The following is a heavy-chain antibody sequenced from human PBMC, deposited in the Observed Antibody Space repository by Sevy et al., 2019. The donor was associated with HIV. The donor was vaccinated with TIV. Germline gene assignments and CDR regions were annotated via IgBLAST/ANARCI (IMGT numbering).Heavy chain of an antibody. Sequence: GGSLRLSCAASHYTFSSYTMHWVRQAPGKGLEWVALISYDGSNKNYADSVKGRFTISRDNSKNTLYLQMNSLRAEDTAVEYCARDQHDYGGNLRTGWFDPWGQGTLVTVSS. CDR2: ISYDGSNK. J-gene: IGHJ5*02. CDR3: ARDQHDYGGNLRTGWFDP. CDR1: HYTFSSYT. D-gene: IGHD4-17*01. V-gene: IGHV3-30-3*01.